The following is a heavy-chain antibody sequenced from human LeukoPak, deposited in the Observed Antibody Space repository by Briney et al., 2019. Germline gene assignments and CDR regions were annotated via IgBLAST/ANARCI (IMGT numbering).Heavy chain of an antibody. CDR2: ISYDRSNK. CDR3: AKYCGGDCYGMDV. V-gene: IGHV3-30-3*01. Sequence: PGGSLRLSCAASGFTFSSYAMHWVRQAPGKGLEWVAAISYDRSNKYYADSVKGRFTISRDNSENTLYLQMNSLKIEGTAVYYCAKYCGGDCYGMDVWGQGTTVTVSS. D-gene: IGHD2-21*01. CDR1: GFTFSSYA. J-gene: IGHJ6*02.